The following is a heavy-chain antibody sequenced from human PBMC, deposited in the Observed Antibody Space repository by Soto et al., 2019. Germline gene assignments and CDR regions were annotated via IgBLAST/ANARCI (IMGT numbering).Heavy chain of an antibody. D-gene: IGHD1-26*01. CDR3: ARGDKGSYYDLYYFDY. V-gene: IGHV3-33*01. Sequence: QVQLVESGGGVVQPGRSLRLSCAASGFTFSSYGMHWVRQAPGKGLEWVAVIWYDGSNKYYADSVKGRFTISRDNSKNTLYRQMSSLRAEDTAVYYCARGDKGSYYDLYYFDYWGQGTLVTVSS. J-gene: IGHJ4*02. CDR2: IWYDGSNK. CDR1: GFTFSSYG.